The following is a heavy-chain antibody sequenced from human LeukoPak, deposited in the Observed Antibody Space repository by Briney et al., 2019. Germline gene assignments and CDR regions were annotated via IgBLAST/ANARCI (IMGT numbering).Heavy chain of an antibody. J-gene: IGHJ4*02. V-gene: IGHV3-23*01. CDR1: GFTFSSYA. CDR3: ARVRYFDWSPIDY. CDR2: ISGSGGST. Sequence: GGSLRLSCAASGFTFSSYAMSWVRQAPGKGLEWVSGISGSGGSTYYADSLKGRFTISRDNAKNSLYLQMNSLRAEDTAVYYCARVRYFDWSPIDYWGQGTLVTVSS. D-gene: IGHD3-9*01.